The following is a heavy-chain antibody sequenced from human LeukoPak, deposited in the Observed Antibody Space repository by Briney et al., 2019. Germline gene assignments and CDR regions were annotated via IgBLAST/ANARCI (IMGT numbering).Heavy chain of an antibody. J-gene: IGHJ6*02. V-gene: IGHV4-59*01. D-gene: IGHD1-1*01. CDR2: IYYSGST. CDR1: GGSISSYY. CDR3: ARDRNTGTEGGRDYYGMDV. Sequence: PSETLPLTCTVSGGSISSYYWSWIRQPPGKGLEWIGYIYYSGSTNYNPSLKSRVTISVDTSKNQFSLKLSSVTAADTAVYYCARDRNTGTEGGRDYYGMDVWGQGTTVTVSS.